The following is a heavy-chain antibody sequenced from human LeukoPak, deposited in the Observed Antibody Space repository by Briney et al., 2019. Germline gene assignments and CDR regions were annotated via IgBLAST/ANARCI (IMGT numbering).Heavy chain of an antibody. V-gene: IGHV1-69*13. CDR1: GGTFSSYA. Sequence: AASVKVSCKASGGTFSSYAISWVRQAPGQGLEWMGGIIPNFGTANYAQKFQGRVTITADESTSTAYMELSSLRSEDTAVYYCARSANYYDSSGYTDYWGQGTLVTVSS. J-gene: IGHJ4*02. D-gene: IGHD3-22*01. CDR3: ARSANYYDSSGYTDY. CDR2: IIPNFGTA.